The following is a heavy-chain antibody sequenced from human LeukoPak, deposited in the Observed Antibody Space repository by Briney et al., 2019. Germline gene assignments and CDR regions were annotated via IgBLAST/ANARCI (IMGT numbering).Heavy chain of an antibody. Sequence: PGGSLRLSCAASGFTFNIYAMHWVRQAPGKGLEWVAVIPYDGSNQYYADSVKGRFTFSRDNSKNTLYLQMNSLRAEDTAMYYCARDRSGCYETFDIWGQGTMVTVSS. J-gene: IGHJ3*02. CDR2: IPYDGSNQ. V-gene: IGHV3-30*04. D-gene: IGHD1-26*01. CDR3: ARDRSGCYETFDI. CDR1: GFTFNIYA.